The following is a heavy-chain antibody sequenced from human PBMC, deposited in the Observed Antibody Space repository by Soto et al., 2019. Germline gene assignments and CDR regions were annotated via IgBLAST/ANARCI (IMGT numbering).Heavy chain of an antibody. CDR1: GYSFTSYW. J-gene: IGHJ3*02. Sequence: PGESLKISCKGSGYSFTSYWISWVRQMPGKGLEWIGRIDPSDSYTNYSPSFQGHVTISADKSISTAYLQWSSLKASDTAMYYCAILRYSSRCLDAFDIWGQGTMVTVSS. V-gene: IGHV5-10-1*01. CDR3: AILRYSSRCLDAFDI. CDR2: IDPSDSYT. D-gene: IGHD6-13*01.